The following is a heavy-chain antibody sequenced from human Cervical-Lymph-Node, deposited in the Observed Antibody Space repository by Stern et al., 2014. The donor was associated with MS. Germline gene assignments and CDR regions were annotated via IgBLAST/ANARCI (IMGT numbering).Heavy chain of an antibody. Sequence: QLQLQESGPGLVKSSETLSLTCTVSGASISSSYYWGWIRQPPGKGLEWIGNMYYSGSPYYNPSLESRVTISFDTPKNQFPLRLRSVTAADTAVYYCASGQSLFEYWGQGTLVTVSS. CDR3: ASGQSLFEY. CDR2: MYYSGSP. D-gene: IGHD3-10*01. CDR1: GASISSSYY. J-gene: IGHJ4*02. V-gene: IGHV4-39*01.